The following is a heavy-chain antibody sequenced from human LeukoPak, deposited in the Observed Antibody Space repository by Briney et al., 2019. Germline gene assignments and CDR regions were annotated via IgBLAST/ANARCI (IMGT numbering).Heavy chain of an antibody. D-gene: IGHD3-10*01. J-gene: IGHJ4*02. Sequence: ASVKVSCKASGYTFTSYGISWVRQAPGQGLEWMGWISAYNGNTNYAQKLQGRVTMTTDTSTSTAYMELRSPRSDDTAVYYCARAPLLWFGESSPRFDYWGQGTLVTVSS. CDR1: GYTFTSYG. CDR2: ISAYNGNT. CDR3: ARAPLLWFGESSPRFDY. V-gene: IGHV1-18*01.